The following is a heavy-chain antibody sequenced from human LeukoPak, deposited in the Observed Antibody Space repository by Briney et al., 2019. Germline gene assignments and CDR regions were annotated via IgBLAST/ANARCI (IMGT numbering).Heavy chain of an antibody. Sequence: GGSLRLSCAASGFTFSNYGMSWVRQAPGKGLKWVSAISDSGGDTFYADSVKGRFTISRDNSRNTLYLQMNSLRADDTAVYYCAKRSDYGGNWNYFDYWGRGTLVTVSS. CDR2: ISDSGGDT. V-gene: IGHV3-23*01. D-gene: IGHD4-23*01. J-gene: IGHJ4*02. CDR1: GFTFSNYG. CDR3: AKRSDYGGNWNYFDY.